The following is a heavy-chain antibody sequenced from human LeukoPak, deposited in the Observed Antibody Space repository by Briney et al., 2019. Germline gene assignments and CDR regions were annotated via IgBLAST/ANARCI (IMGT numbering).Heavy chain of an antibody. CDR2: IRYDGSNK. Sequence: GRSLRLSCAASGFTFSSYGMHWVRQAPGKGLEWVAFIRYDGSNKYYADSVKGRFTISRDNSKNTLYLQMNSLRAEDTAVYYCAKDLGSSPLFDYWGQGTLVTVSS. V-gene: IGHV3-30*02. CDR1: GFTFSSYG. J-gene: IGHJ4*02. D-gene: IGHD6-6*01. CDR3: AKDLGSSPLFDY.